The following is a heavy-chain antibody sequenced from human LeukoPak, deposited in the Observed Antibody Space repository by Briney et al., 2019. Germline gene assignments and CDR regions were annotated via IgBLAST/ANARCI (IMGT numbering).Heavy chain of an antibody. CDR1: GGSFSGYY. J-gene: IGHJ4*02. Sequence: NTSETLSLTCAVYGGSFSGYYWSWIRQPPGKGLEWIGEINHSGSTNYNPSLKSRVTISVDKSKNQFSLKLSSVTAADTAVYYCTKVGYGPVDYWGQGTLVTVSS. CDR3: TKVGYGPVDY. V-gene: IGHV4-34*01. CDR2: INHSGST. D-gene: IGHD5-12*01.